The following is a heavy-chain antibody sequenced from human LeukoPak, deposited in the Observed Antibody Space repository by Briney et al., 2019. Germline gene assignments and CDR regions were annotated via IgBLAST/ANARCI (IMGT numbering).Heavy chain of an antibody. Sequence: EASVKVSCKASGYTFTGYYMHWVRQAPGQGLEWMGWINTNTGNPTYAQGFTGRFVFSLDTSVSTAYLQISSLKAEDTAVYYCARGPRRDGYNWEQPLGNLRRYWGQGTMVTVSS. CDR2: INTNTGNP. V-gene: IGHV7-4-1*02. J-gene: IGHJ3*01. D-gene: IGHD5-24*01. CDR1: GYTFTGYY. CDR3: ARGPRRDGYNWEQPLGNLRRY.